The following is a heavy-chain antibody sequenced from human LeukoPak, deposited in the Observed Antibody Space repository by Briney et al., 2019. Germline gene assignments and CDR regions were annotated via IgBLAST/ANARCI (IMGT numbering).Heavy chain of an antibody. Sequence: ASVKVSCKASGYTFTGYYMHWVRQAPGQGLECMGIINPAGGSTTYAQKFQGSRLTLTRDTSTSTVYMELSSLRSEDTAVYYCARGRGVHDSHTYDYFDYWGQGSLVTVSS. J-gene: IGHJ4*02. CDR3: ARGRGVHDSHTYDYFDY. CDR2: INPAGGST. D-gene: IGHD3-22*01. CDR1: GYTFTGYY. V-gene: IGHV1-46*01.